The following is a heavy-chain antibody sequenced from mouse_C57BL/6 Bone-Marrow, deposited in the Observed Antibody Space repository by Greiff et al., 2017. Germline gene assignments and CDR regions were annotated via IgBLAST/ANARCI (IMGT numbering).Heavy chain of an antibody. CDR3: ARGHPVVDWYFDV. D-gene: IGHD1-1*01. CDR1: GYTFTSYW. J-gene: IGHJ1*03. Sequence: QVQLQQPGAELVRPGSSVKLSCKASGYTFTSYWMHWVKQRPIQGLEWIGNIDPSDSETHYNQKFKDKATLTVDKSSSTAYMQLSSLTSEDSAVYYCARGHPVVDWYFDVWGTGTTVTVSS. CDR2: IDPSDSET. V-gene: IGHV1-52*01.